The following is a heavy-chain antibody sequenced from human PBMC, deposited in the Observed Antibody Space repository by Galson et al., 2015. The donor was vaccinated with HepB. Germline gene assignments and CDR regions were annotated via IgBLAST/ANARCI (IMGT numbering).Heavy chain of an antibody. CDR2: INHSGST. Sequence: QVQLQESGPGLVKPSETLSLTCAVYGGSFSGYYWSWIRQPPGKGLEWIGEINHSGSTNYNPSLKSRVTISVDTSKNQFSLKLSSVTAADTAVYYCARKVALGAHRLRYFDLWGRGTLVTVSS. J-gene: IGHJ2*01. V-gene: IGHV4-34*01. CDR1: GGSFSGYY. CDR3: ARKVALGAHRLRYFDL. D-gene: IGHD1-26*01.